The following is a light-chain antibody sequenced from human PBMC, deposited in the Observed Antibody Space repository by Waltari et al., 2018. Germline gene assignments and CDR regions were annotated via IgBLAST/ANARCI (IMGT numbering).Light chain of an antibody. Sequence: EIVLTQSPATLSLSPGEIATLPCRASQCVSSYLAWYQQKSGQAPRLPIYDASNRATGIPARFSGGGSGTDFTLTISSLEPEDFAVYYCQQRSDWLLTFGGGTKVEIK. V-gene: IGKV3-11*01. CDR3: QQRSDWLLT. CDR1: QCVSSY. CDR2: DAS. J-gene: IGKJ4*01.